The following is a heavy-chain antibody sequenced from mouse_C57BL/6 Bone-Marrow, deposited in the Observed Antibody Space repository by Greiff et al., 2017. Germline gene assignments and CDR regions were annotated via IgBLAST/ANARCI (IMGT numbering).Heavy chain of an antibody. Sequence: VQLKESGGGLVKPGGSLKLSCAASGFTFSDYGMHWVRQAPEKGLEWVAYISSGSSTIYYADTMKGRFTISRDNAKNTLFLQMTSLRSEDTAMYYCHYYGTYFDDWGQGTTLTVSS. D-gene: IGHD1-1*01. CDR1: GFTFSDYG. CDR3: HYYGTYFDD. CDR2: ISSGSSTI. J-gene: IGHJ2*01. V-gene: IGHV5-17*01.